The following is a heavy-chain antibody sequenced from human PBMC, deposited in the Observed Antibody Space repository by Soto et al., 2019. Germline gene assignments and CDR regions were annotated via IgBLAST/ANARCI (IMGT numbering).Heavy chain of an antibody. J-gene: IGHJ6*02. CDR2: ISGYNGDT. CDR3: AKNGQPPYYYYGLDV. Sequence: ASVKVSCKASGYTFNRYGISWVRQDHGQGLEWMGWISGYNGDTNYAQKFQDRVSMTIDTSTGTAYMELRSLTSDDTAIYYCAKNGQPPYYYYGLDVWGQGTKVTVSS. D-gene: IGHD2-8*01. CDR1: GYTFNRYG. V-gene: IGHV1-18*01.